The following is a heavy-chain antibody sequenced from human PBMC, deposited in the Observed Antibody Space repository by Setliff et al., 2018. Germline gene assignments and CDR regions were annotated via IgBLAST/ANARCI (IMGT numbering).Heavy chain of an antibody. Sequence: PGGSLRLSCAASGFVFSTYDMNWVRQAPGKGLEWVSSISHSNTYIYYADSVKGRFTISRDNATNSLYLQMNSLRAEDTAVYYCARGNFYYYDSSGYYYDYWGQGTLVTVSS. J-gene: IGHJ4*02. D-gene: IGHD3-22*01. CDR2: ISHSNTYI. CDR3: ARGNFYYYDSSGYYYDY. V-gene: IGHV3-21*01. CDR1: GFVFSTYD.